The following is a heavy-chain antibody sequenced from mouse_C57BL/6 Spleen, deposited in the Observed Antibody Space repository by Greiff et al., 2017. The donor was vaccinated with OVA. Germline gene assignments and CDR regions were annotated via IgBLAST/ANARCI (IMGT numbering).Heavy chain of an antibody. J-gene: IGHJ3*01. CDR2: IDPSDSYT. CDR3: AIYGNYLTWFAY. V-gene: IGHV1-50*01. Sequence: QVQLQQPGAELVKPGASVKLSCKASGYTFTSYWMQWVNQRPGKGLEWIGEIDPSDSYTNYNQKFKGKATFTVDTSSSTAYMQLSSLTSDDSAVYYCAIYGNYLTWFAYWGQGTLVTVSA. CDR1: GYTFTSYW. D-gene: IGHD2-1*01.